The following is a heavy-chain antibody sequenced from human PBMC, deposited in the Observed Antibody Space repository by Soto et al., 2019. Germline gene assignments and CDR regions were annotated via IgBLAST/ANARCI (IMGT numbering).Heavy chain of an antibody. D-gene: IGHD1-1*01. CDR3: ARGNQELDY. Sequence: ASVKVSCKTSGYTFTSYVIHWVRQAPGQRLEWMGWINTGNDNTIYSQKFQGRVIITRDTSASTAYLELSSLKSEDTAVYYCARGNQELDYWGQGALVTVSS. J-gene: IGHJ4*02. V-gene: IGHV1-3*04. CDR2: INTGNDNT. CDR1: GYTFTSYV.